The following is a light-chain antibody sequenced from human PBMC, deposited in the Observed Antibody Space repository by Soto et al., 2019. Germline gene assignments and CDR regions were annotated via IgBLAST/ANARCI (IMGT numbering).Light chain of an antibody. CDR3: SSYTNINTRACV. Sequence: QSVVAQPASVSVSPGPSITISCTGTSGDIRSYNRVSWYQQHPGKAPKLIIYEVTDRPSGVSNRFSGSKSGNTASLTISGLQAEDEAEYYCSSYTNINTRACVFGTGTKVTVL. J-gene: IGLJ1*01. V-gene: IGLV2-14*01. CDR1: SGDIRSYNR. CDR2: EVT.